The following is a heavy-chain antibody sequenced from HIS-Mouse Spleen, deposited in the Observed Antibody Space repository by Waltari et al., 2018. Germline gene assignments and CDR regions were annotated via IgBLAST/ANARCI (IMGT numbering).Heavy chain of an antibody. CDR2: INHSGST. Sequence: QVQLQQWGAGLLKPSETLSLTCAVYGGSFRGYYWSWIRQPPGKGLEWIGEINHSGSTNYNPSLKSRVTISVDTSKNQFSLKLSSVTAADTAVYYCARVLGIGAFDIWGQGTMVTVSS. J-gene: IGHJ3*02. V-gene: IGHV4-34*01. D-gene: IGHD7-27*01. CDR1: GGSFRGYY. CDR3: ARVLGIGAFDI.